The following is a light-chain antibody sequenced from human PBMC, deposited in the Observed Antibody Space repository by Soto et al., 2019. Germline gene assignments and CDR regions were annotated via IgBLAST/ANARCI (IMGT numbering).Light chain of an antibody. CDR3: CSHAGGSSWV. CDR2: DVT. Sequence: QSVLTQPRSVSGSPGQSVTISCTGTSGDVGAYDRVSWYQHHPTKAPKLIIYDVTNRPSGVPYRFSGSKSGSTASLTISGLQAEDEADYYCCSHAGGSSWVFGGGTKLPS. J-gene: IGLJ3*02. CDR1: SGDVGAYDR. V-gene: IGLV2-11*01.